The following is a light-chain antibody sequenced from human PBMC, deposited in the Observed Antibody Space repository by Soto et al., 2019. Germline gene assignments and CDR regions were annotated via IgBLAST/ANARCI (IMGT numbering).Light chain of an antibody. CDR2: RNT. CDR3: QSYDSSLSAPYV. Sequence: QAVVTQPPSVSGAPGQRVTISCTGSSSNIGAGFDVHWYQQLPTTAPQLLIYRNTNRPSGVPDRFSGSKSGTSASLAITGLQAEDEADYYCQSYDSSLSAPYVFGTGTQLTVL. J-gene: IGLJ1*01. CDR1: SSNIGAGFD. V-gene: IGLV1-40*01.